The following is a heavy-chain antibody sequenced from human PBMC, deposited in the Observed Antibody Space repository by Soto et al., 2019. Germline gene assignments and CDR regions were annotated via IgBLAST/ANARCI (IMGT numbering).Heavy chain of an antibody. V-gene: IGHV3-7*03. J-gene: IGHJ4*02. CDR2: INKDGSKK. CDR3: AREMHLGSGWGDIDI. Sequence: DVQLVESGGALVQPGGSLGLSCAVSGFTVSAKWMSWVRQAPGKGLEWLANINKDGSKKFYVDSVKGRFTISKDNAKNSLSLQLGSLRADDTAVYYCAREMHLGSGWGDIDIWGRGTMVTVSS. CDR1: GFTVSAKW. D-gene: IGHD6-19*01.